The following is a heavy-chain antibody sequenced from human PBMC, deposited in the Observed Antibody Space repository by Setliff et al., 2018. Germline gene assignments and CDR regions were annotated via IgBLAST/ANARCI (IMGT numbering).Heavy chain of an antibody. D-gene: IGHD6-6*01. CDR3: ARGRNIAARLLDS. Sequence: SETLSLTCAVYGGSFSGYYWSWIRQPPGKGLEWIGEINHSGSTNDHPSLKSRVTISIDTSRDQFSLKLISMIAADTAVYYCARGRNIAARLLDSWGQGTLVTVSS. J-gene: IGHJ4*02. CDR1: GGSFSGYY. CDR2: INHSGST. V-gene: IGHV4-34*01.